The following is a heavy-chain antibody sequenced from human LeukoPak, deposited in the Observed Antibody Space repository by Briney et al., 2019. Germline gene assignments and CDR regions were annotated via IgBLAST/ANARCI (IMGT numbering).Heavy chain of an antibody. CDR3: ARSLYYYDSSGYYGIDY. Sequence: ASVKVSCKASGYTFTSYDINWVRQATGQGLEWMGWMNPNSGSTGYAQKFQGRVSMTRNTSISTAYMELSRLRSDDTAVYYCARSLYYYDSSGYYGIDYWGQGTLASVCS. V-gene: IGHV1-8*01. CDR2: MNPNSGST. CDR1: GYTFTSYD. D-gene: IGHD3-22*01. J-gene: IGHJ4*02.